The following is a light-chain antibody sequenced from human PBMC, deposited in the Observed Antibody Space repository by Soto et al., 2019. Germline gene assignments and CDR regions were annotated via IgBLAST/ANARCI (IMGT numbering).Light chain of an antibody. V-gene: IGLV1-47*01. CDR1: NSNIGGRNY. Sequence: QSALTQPPSASGTPGQKVTISCSGSNSNIGGRNYVFWYRQLPGTAPKLLIYKTDQRPSGVPDRFSATRSCSSASLAISGLRSEDEADYYCASWDDSLSGVLFGGGTKLTVL. CDR2: KTD. J-gene: IGLJ2*01. CDR3: ASWDDSLSGVL.